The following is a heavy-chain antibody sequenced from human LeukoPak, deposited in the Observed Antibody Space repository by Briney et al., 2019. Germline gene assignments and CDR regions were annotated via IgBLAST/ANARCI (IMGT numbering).Heavy chain of an antibody. CDR3: ATYRQVLLPFES. CDR1: GFTFSSHG. V-gene: IGHV3-23*01. CDR2: IFQGGGEI. Sequence: PGGSLRLSCAASGFTFSSHGMIWVRQPPGKGLERVSSIFQGGGEIHYADSVRGRFTISRDNSRSTLFLQMNSLRVEDTAIYYCATYRQVLLPFESWGQGTLVTVSS. J-gene: IGHJ4*02. D-gene: IGHD5-18*01.